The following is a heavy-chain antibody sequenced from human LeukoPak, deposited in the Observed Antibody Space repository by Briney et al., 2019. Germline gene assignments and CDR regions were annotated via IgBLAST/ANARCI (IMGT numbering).Heavy chain of an antibody. Sequence: HTGGPLRLSCAASGLIFSSYAMSWVRHAPGKGLEWVSGISENGGYTYYADSVKGRFTISRDNSKNTLYLQMNSLRAEDTAVYYCAQDRTMGYCSGGRCAYFHYWRQGTVLPVPS. CDR3: AQDRTMGYCSGGRCAYFHY. V-gene: IGHV3-23*01. D-gene: IGHD2-15*01. J-gene: IGHJ4*02. CDR1: GLIFSSYA. CDR2: ISENGGYT.